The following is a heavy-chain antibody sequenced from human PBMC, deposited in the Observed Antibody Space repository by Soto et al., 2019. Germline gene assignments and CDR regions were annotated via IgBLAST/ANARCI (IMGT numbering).Heavy chain of an antibody. CDR2: IWYDGSNK. J-gene: IGHJ2*01. CDR3: ARYLMVTSKVLWYCDL. Sequence: ESGGGVVQPGRSLRLSCAASGFTFSSYGMHWVRQAPGKGLEWVAVIWYDGSNKYYADSVKGRFTISRDNSKNTLYLRMNSSRAYDSAVYYCARYLMVTSKVLWYCDLWGRGTLVTVSS. CDR1: GFTFSSYG. D-gene: IGHD2-21*02. V-gene: IGHV3-33*01.